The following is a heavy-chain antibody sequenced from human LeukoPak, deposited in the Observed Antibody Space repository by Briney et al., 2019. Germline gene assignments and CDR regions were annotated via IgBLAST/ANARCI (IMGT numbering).Heavy chain of an antibody. CDR3: ARGALYTASYYYAMAV. J-gene: IGHJ6*02. CDR2: ISYDGSIK. Sequence: GGSLRLSCAASAFTFSNYAMHWVRQAPGKGLEWVALISYDGSIKSYADSVKGRFTISRDNSKNTLYLQMNSLRAEDTAVYYCARGALYTASYYYAMAVWGQGTTVTVSS. D-gene: IGHD5-18*01. V-gene: IGHV3-30-3*01. CDR1: AFTFSNYA.